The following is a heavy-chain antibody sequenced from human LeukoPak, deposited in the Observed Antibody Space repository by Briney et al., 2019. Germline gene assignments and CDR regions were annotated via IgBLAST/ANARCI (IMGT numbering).Heavy chain of an antibody. CDR2: IYYSGST. D-gene: IGHD4-17*01. V-gene: IGHV4-59*01. CDR1: GGSISSYY. Sequence: SETLTLTCTVSGGSISSYYWSWIRQPPGKGLEWIGYIYYSGSTNYNRSLKSRVTISVDTSKNQFSLKLSSVTAADTAVYYCARVNDYGASKIVYWGQSRLATVSS. J-gene: IGHJ4*02. CDR3: ARVNDYGASKIVY.